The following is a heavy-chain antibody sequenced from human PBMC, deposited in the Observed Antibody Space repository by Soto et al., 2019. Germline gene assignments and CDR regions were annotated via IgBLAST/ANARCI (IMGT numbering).Heavy chain of an antibody. CDR1: CGPIRKHHC. CDR3: AKVAGTTHDSDYFGMDV. V-gene: IGHV4-4*02. CDR2: IYHSGST. D-gene: IGHD1-1*01. Sequence: SETLSPTFSSPCGPIRKHHCSPWLRQPPGKGLEWIEEIYHSGSTHYSPSLERRVTRSVNKSKNHSSLNLSSVTAADTAVYYCAKVAGTTHDSDYFGMDVWGQGTMVTVS. J-gene: IGHJ6*02.